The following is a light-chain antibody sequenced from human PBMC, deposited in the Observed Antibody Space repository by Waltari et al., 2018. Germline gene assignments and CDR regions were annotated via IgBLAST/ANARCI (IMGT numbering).Light chain of an antibody. J-gene: IGKJ2*01. CDR1: QDISNY. V-gene: IGKV1-17*01. CDR2: AAT. CDR3: LQHNNFPYT. Sequence: DIQMTQSPSSLSASVGDTVAITCRASQDISNYLNWFQQKPGRIPKLLIYAATTLQSGVPSRFSGTKSGTEFILTIRSLQPEDFATYYCLQHNNFPYTFGQGTKVDIK.